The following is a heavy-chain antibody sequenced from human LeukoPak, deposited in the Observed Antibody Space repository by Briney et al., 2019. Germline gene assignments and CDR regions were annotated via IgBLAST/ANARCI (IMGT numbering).Heavy chain of an antibody. CDR2: LSYTGSS. V-gene: IGHV4-39*07. CDR1: GGSISSNSYY. CDR3: ARAGGP. J-gene: IGHJ5*02. Sequence: SETLSLTCTVSGGSISSNSYYWGWIRQPPGKGLEWIGSLSYTGSSYYNPSLKSRVTISVDTSKNQFSLKLSSVTAADTAVYYCARAGGPWGQGTLVTVSS. D-gene: IGHD1-26*01.